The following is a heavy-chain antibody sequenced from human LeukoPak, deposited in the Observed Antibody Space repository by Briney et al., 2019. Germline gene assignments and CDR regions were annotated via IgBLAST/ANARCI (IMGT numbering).Heavy chain of an antibody. CDR1: GGSFSGYY. CDR2: INHSGST. CDR3: AGAAAGNSFDY. J-gene: IGHJ4*02. V-gene: IGHV4-34*01. Sequence: SETLSLTCAVYGGSFSGYYWSWIRQPPGKGLEWIGEINHSGSTNYNPSLKSRVTISVDTSKNQFSLKLSSVTAADTAVYYCAGAAAGNSFDYWGQGTLVTVSS. D-gene: IGHD6-13*01.